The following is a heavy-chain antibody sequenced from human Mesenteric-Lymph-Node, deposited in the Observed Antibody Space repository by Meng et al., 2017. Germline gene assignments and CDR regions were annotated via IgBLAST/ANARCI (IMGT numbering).Heavy chain of an antibody. CDR3: ARFFGSDIWFGDEVHYYGMDV. Sequence: GGSLRLSCAASGFTFSSYEMNWVRQAPGKGLEWVSYISSSGSTIYYADSVKGRFTISRDNAKNSLYLQMNSLRAEDTAVYYCARFFGSDIWFGDEVHYYGMDVWGQGTTVTVSS. CDR1: GFTFSSYE. J-gene: IGHJ6*02. D-gene: IGHD3-10*01. V-gene: IGHV3-48*03. CDR2: ISSSGSTI.